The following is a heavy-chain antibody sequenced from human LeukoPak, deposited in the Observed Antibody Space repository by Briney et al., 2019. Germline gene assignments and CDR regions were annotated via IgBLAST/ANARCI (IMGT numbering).Heavy chain of an antibody. CDR2: IFYSGTT. Sequence: SETLSLTCTVSGGSMRSYYWRWIRQPPGKGLEWVGYIFYSGTTDSNPSLKSRVTISVDTSKNQFSLKLSIVTAADTAVYYCARTYCSGGSCHFDYWGQGTLVTVSS. D-gene: IGHD2-15*01. CDR3: ARTYCSGGSCHFDY. CDR1: GGSMRSYY. V-gene: IGHV4-59*08. J-gene: IGHJ4*02.